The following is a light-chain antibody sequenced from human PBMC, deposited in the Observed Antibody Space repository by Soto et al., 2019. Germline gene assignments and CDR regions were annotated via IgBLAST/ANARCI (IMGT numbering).Light chain of an antibody. CDR2: ANN. V-gene: IGLV1-40*01. CDR1: SSNIGAGYD. Sequence: QSVLTQPPSVSGAPGQRVTISCTGSSSNIGAGYDVHWYQQLPGIAPKLLIYANNNRPSGVPDRFSGSKSGTSASLAITGLQAEDEADYYCQSYDSSVNYVFGTVTKSTL. J-gene: IGLJ1*01. CDR3: QSYDSSVNYV.